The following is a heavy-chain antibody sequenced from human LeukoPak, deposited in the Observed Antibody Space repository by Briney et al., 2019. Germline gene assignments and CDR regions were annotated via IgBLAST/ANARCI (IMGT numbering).Heavy chain of an antibody. Sequence: SETLSLTCGVFGGSISTTNWWSWVRRPPGQGLEWVGEISLTGRTNYNPSLNGRVTMSLDESSNQLSLNPTSVTAADTAIYYCSRESGAFCPFGYWGQGTLVIVPS. CDR3: SRESGAFCPFGY. D-gene: IGHD1-26*01. CDR1: GGSISTTNW. J-gene: IGHJ4*02. V-gene: IGHV4-4*02. CDR2: ISLTGRT.